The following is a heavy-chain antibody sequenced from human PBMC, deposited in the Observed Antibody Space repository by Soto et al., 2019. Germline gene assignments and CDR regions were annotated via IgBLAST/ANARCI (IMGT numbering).Heavy chain of an antibody. J-gene: IGHJ3*02. CDR1: GGSFSGYY. CDR3: AISSSVTGHAAFDI. Sequence: QVQRQQWGAGLLKPSETLSLTCDVYGGSFSGYYWSWIRQPPGKGLEWIGEINHSGSTNYNPSLKSRVTISVDTSKNQFSLKLSSVTAADTAAYYCAISSSVTGHAAFDIWGQGTMVTVSS. D-gene: IGHD6-6*01. CDR2: INHSGST. V-gene: IGHV4-34*01.